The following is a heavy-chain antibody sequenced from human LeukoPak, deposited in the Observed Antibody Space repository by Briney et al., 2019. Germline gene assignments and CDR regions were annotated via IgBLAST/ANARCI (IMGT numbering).Heavy chain of an antibody. CDR1: GGSLSGHY. Sequence: PSETLSLTCTVSGGSLSGHYWSWIRQPPGKRLEWIGYVSYTGRTKYNPSLQSRVTISIDTSKSQFSLKLTSVTSPDTAVYSCARLLDNDISGDPDTFDVWGQGTTVIVSS. J-gene: IGHJ3*01. V-gene: IGHV4-59*11. CDR2: VSYTGRT. D-gene: IGHD3-22*01. CDR3: ARLLDNDISGDPDTFDV.